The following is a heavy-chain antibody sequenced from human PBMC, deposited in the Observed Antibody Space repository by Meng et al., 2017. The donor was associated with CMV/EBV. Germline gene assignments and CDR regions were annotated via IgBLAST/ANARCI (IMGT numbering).Heavy chain of an antibody. Sequence: GESLKISCAASGFTFSSYSMNWVRRAPGKGLEWVSSISSSSSYIYYADSVKGRFTISRDNAKNSLYLQMNSLRAEDTAVYYCARAYQLRRPGGGDYWGQGTLVTVSS. CDR3: ARAYQLRRPGGGDY. CDR1: GFTFSSYS. J-gene: IGHJ4*02. V-gene: IGHV3-21*01. D-gene: IGHD3-16*01. CDR2: ISSSSSYI.